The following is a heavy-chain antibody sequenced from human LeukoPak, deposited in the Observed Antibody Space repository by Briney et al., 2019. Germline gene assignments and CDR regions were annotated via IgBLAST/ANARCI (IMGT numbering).Heavy chain of an antibody. D-gene: IGHD1-14*01. CDR1: GYTLTELS. CDR3: ATGHNRNYYYYMDV. Sequence: ASVKVSCKVSGYTLTELSMHWVRQAPGKGLEWMGGFDPEDGETIYAQKFQGRVTMTEDTSTDTAYMGLSSLRSEDTAVYYCATGHNRNYYYYMDVWGKGTTVTVSS. J-gene: IGHJ6*03. CDR2: FDPEDGET. V-gene: IGHV1-24*01.